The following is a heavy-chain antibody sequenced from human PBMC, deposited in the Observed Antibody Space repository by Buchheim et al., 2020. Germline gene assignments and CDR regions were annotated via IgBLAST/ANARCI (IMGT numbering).Heavy chain of an antibody. CDR2: VHYSGST. CDR1: GGSVSSSSYY. J-gene: IGHJ4*02. D-gene: IGHD3-10*01. V-gene: IGHV4-39*02. CDR3: ARDFDYNSGSTLDS. Sequence: QLQLQESGPRLVKPSETLSLTCTVSGGSVSSSSYYWGWLRQPPGKGLEWIGHVHYSGSTDYSPSLKSRLTMSGDTSRNQFSLKLSSVTAADTAIYYCARDFDYNSGSTLDSWGQGTL.